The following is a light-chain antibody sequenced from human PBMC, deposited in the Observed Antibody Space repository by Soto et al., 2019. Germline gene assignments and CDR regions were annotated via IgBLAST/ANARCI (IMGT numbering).Light chain of an antibody. V-gene: IGKV1-5*03. CDR1: QSISSW. CDR3: QQYNDNWT. CDR2: KAS. J-gene: IGKJ1*01. Sequence: DIQMTQSPSTLSASVGDRVTITWRASQSISSWLAWYQQKPGKAPKLLIYKASTLQSGVPSRFSGSGSGTEFTLAISSLQPDDSVTYYGQQYNDNWTFGQGTKVE.